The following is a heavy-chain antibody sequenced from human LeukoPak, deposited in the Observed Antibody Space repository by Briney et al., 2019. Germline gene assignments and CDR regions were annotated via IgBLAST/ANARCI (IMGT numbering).Heavy chain of an antibody. D-gene: IGHD3-22*01. CDR3: AKDLWPITLIVLGWVDS. V-gene: IGHV3-30*18. Sequence: GGSLRLSCAASGFTFSNYVMHWVRQAPGKGLEWVALISYDGSDKYYADSVKGRFTISRDNSKNTLYLQMNSLRAEDTAVYYCAKDLWPITLIVLGWVDSWGQGTLVTVSS. CDR2: ISYDGSDK. CDR1: GFTFSNYV. J-gene: IGHJ4*02.